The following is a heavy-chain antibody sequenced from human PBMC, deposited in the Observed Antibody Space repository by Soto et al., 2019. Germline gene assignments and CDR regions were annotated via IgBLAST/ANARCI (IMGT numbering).Heavy chain of an antibody. V-gene: IGHV5-51*01. Sequence: EVQLVQSGAEVKKPGESLKISCKGSGYSFTSYWIGWVRQMPGKGLEWMGIIYPGDSDTRYSPSFQGQVTISADKSISTAYLQWSSLKASDTAMYYCARGAQPRAYDRGVRVFDYWGQGTLVTVSS. J-gene: IGHJ4*02. CDR2: IYPGDSDT. CDR3: ARGAQPRAYDRGVRVFDY. D-gene: IGHD3-22*01. CDR1: GYSFTSYW.